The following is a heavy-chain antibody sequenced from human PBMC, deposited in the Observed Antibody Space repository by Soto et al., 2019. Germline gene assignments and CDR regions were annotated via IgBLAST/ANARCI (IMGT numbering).Heavy chain of an antibody. CDR1: GFILSDCA. D-gene: IGHD7-27*01. Sequence: EVKQVESGGGLGQPGGSLRLSCATSGFILSDCAMNWVRQAPGKGLEWVSYISSSSSVIDYADSVKGRFTVSRDNARNSLYLQMNSLRAEDTAVYYCARDLSWGSNWYYYMDVWGKGTTVTVSS. CDR3: ARDLSWGSNWYYYMDV. CDR2: ISSSSSVI. V-gene: IGHV3-48*01. J-gene: IGHJ6*03.